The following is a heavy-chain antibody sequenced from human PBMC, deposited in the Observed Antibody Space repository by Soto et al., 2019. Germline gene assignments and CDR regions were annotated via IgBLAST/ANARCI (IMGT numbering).Heavy chain of an antibody. V-gene: IGHV1-18*01. J-gene: IGHJ4*02. CDR1: GYTFTSYG. CDR2: ISAYNGNT. D-gene: IGHD6-6*01. CDR3: VRDAEYSSSSHIDY. Sequence: ASVKVSCKASGYTFTSYGISWVRQAPGQGLEWMGWISAYNGNTNYAQKLQGRVTMTTDTSTSTAYMELRSLRSDDTAVYYCVRDAEYSSSSHIDYWGQGTLVTVSS.